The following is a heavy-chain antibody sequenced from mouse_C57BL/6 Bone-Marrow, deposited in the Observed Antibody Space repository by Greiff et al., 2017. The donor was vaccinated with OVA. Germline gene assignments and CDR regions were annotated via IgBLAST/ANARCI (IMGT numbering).Heavy chain of an antibody. CDR1: GYTFTGYW. Sequence: QVQLKQSGAELMKPGASVKLSCKATGYTFTGYWIAWVKQRPGHGLEWIGVILPGSGSTNYNEKFKGKATFTAAPSSNTSYMQHSSLTTEDSAIYYGARSYYGNYFYYAMDYWGQGTSVTVSS. CDR3: ARSYYGNYFYYAMDY. CDR2: ILPGSGST. V-gene: IGHV1-9*01. D-gene: IGHD2-1*01. J-gene: IGHJ4*01.